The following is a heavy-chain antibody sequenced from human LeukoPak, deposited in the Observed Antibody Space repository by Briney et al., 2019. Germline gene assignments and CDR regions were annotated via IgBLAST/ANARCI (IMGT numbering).Heavy chain of an antibody. D-gene: IGHD1-14*01. J-gene: IGHJ4*02. CDR2: IKQDGSEK. Sequence: GGSLRLSCAASGFAFSFYAMSWLRQPPGKGLEWVANIKQDGSEKNYVDSVKGRFTISRDNAKNSLYLQMNSLRAEDTAMYYCARDSAYNAFDYWGQGTLVTVSS. V-gene: IGHV3-7*03. CDR1: GFAFSFYA. CDR3: ARDSAYNAFDY.